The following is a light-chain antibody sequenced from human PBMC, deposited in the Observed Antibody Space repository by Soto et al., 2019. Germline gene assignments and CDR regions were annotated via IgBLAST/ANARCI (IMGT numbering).Light chain of an antibody. CDR3: QQYKIWPLT. CDR1: QSVHNN. Sequence: EVVMTQSPATLSVSPGDRATLSCRASQSVHNNLAWYQQKPGQAPRLLIFDTPTRATDIPVRFTGGGSGTEFTLTISSLQSEDSAVYYCQQYKIWPLTFGGGTKVEIK. V-gene: IGKV3-15*01. J-gene: IGKJ4*01. CDR2: DTP.